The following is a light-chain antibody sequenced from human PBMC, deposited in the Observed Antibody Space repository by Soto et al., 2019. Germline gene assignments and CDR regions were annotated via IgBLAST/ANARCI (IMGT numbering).Light chain of an antibody. Sequence: VVTKSPDTLSVAPGCRARLSWYASQSVSSNLAWYQQKPGQAPRLLIYGASNRATGIPARFSVIGSGTERTLTLGCRQCIDSELHFRPLYHNWPSIPFAHGTRLEIK. CDR2: GAS. CDR3: PLYHNWPSIP. J-gene: IGKJ5*01. CDR1: QSVSSN. V-gene: IGKV3-15*01.